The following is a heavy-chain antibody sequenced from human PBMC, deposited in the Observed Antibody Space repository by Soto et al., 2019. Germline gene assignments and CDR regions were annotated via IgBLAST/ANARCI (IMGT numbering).Heavy chain of an antibody. V-gene: IGHV3-23*01. Sequence: EVQLLESGGGLVQPGGSLRLSCAASGFTFSSYAMSWVRQAPGKGLEWVSAISGSGGSTYYADSVKGRFTLSRDNSKNTLYLLMNSLRAEDTAVYYCAKDRGGGHLEGYFDYWGQGTLVTVSS. CDR3: AKDRGGGHLEGYFDY. CDR1: GFTFSSYA. J-gene: IGHJ4*02. D-gene: IGHD2-15*01. CDR2: ISGSGGST.